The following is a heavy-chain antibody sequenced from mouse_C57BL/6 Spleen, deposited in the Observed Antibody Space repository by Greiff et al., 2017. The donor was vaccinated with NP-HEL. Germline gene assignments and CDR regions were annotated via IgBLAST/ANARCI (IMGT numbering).Heavy chain of an antibody. CDR3: ARALLQGYYAMDY. Sequence: QVQLQQPGAELVKPGASVKLSCKASGYTFTSYWMHWVKQRPGQGLEWIGMIHPNSGSTNYNEKFKSKATLTVDKSSSTAYMQLSSLTSEDSAVYYCARALLQGYYAMDYWGQGTSVTVSS. V-gene: IGHV1-64*01. CDR2: IHPNSGST. D-gene: IGHD1-2*01. J-gene: IGHJ4*01. CDR1: GYTFTSYW.